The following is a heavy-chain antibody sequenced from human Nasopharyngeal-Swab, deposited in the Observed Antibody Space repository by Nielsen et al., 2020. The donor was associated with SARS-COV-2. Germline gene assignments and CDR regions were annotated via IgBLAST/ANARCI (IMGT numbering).Heavy chain of an antibody. D-gene: IGHD3-22*01. V-gene: IGHV4-34*01. CDR2: INHSGST. Sequence: GSLRLSCAVYGGSFSGYYWSWIRQPPGKGLEWIGEINHSGSTNYNPSLKSRVTISVDTSKNQFSLKLSSVTAADTAVYSCARAPTRHYYDSSGYSSWGQRTLVTVSS. CDR1: GGSFSGYY. J-gene: IGHJ4*02. CDR3: ARAPTRHYYDSSGYSS.